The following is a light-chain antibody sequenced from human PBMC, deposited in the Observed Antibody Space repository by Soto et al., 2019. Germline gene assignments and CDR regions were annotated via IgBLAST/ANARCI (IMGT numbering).Light chain of an antibody. Sequence: EIMLTQSPSTLSVSPGEGATLSCRASQSVASRYLAWYQQTPGHAPILLIYGASSRETGIPARFSGSGSGTEFTLTISRLEPEDFAVYYCQLFCTSWFTFGPGTKVDMK. CDR2: GAS. V-gene: IGKV3-20*01. CDR3: QLFCTSWFT. J-gene: IGKJ3*01. CDR1: QSVASRY.